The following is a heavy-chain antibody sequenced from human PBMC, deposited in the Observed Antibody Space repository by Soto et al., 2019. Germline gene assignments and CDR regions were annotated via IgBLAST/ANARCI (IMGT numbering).Heavy chain of an antibody. J-gene: IGHJ3*02. Sequence: GASVKVSCKASGYTFTSYYMHWVRQAPVQGLEWMGIINPSGGSTSYAQKFQGRVTMTRDTSTSTVYMELSSLRSEDTAVYYCARSSSSWYGAFDIWGQGTMVTVSS. CDR1: GYTFTSYY. V-gene: IGHV1-46*01. D-gene: IGHD6-13*01. CDR2: INPSGGST. CDR3: ARSSSSWYGAFDI.